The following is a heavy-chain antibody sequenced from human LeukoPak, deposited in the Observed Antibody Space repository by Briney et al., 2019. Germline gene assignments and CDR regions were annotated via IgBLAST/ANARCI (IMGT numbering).Heavy chain of an antibody. CDR3: ARYSSSSSGPYYYYGMDV. J-gene: IGHJ6*02. D-gene: IGHD6-6*01. Sequence: GESLKISCKGSGYSFTSYWIGWVRQMPGKGLEWMGIIYPGDSDTRYSPSFQGQVTISADKSISTAYLQWSSLKASDTAVYYCARYSSSSSGPYYYYGMDVWGQGTTVTVSS. CDR1: GYSFTSYW. V-gene: IGHV5-51*01. CDR2: IYPGDSDT.